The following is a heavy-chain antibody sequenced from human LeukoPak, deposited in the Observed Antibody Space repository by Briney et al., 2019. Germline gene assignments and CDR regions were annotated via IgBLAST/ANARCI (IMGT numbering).Heavy chain of an antibody. D-gene: IGHD1-26*01. V-gene: IGHV3-11*01. CDR2: ISPSGTDI. Sequence: PGGSLRLSCAVSAFTFSNNYMTWIRQAPGKGLESVSYISPSGTDISYADSVKGRFTISRDNAKNSLYLQMNSLRAEDTAVYYCARDFGVLRSGSYYNYWGQGTLVTVSS. CDR1: AFTFSNNY. CDR3: ARDFGVLRSGSYYNY. J-gene: IGHJ4*02.